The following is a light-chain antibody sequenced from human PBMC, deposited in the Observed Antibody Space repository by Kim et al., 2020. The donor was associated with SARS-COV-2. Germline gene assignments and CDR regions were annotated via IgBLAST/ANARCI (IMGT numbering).Light chain of an antibody. CDR1: QSVNSY. J-gene: IGKJ1*01. CDR2: AAS. Sequence: VSPGERATLSCRASQSVNSYLAWYQQKPGQPPRLLIYAASTRATGIPARFSGSGSGTEFTLTISSLQSEDFAVYYCQQHNNWPRSFGQGTKVDIK. CDR3: QQHNNWPRS. V-gene: IGKV3-15*01.